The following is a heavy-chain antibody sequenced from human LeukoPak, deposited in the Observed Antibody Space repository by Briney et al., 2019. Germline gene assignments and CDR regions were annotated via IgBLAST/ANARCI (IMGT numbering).Heavy chain of an antibody. CDR1: GGSISSYY. CDR3: ARVRDRSSYFYDLDY. J-gene: IGHJ4*02. CDR2: IHYSGST. Sequence: SETLSLTCTVSGGSISSYYWSWIRQPPGKGLEWIGCIHYSGSTNYNPSLKSRVTISVDTSKNQSSLKLNSVTAADTAVYYCARVRDRSSYFYDLDYWGQGTLVTVSS. D-gene: IGHD3-22*01. V-gene: IGHV4-59*01.